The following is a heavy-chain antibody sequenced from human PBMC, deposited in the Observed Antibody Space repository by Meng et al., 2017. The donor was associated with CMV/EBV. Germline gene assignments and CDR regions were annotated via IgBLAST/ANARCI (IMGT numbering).Heavy chain of an antibody. CDR3: ARMDIVVVPAAILVGAFDI. J-gene: IGHJ3*02. CDR1: GFTFSSYA. V-gene: IGHV3-30-3*01. Sequence: GGSLRLSFAASGFTFSSYAMHWVPQAPGKGLEWVAVISYDGSNKYYADSVKGRFTISRDNSKNTLYLQMNSLRAEDTAVYYCARMDIVVVPAAILVGAFDIWGQGTMVTVSS. CDR2: ISYDGSNK. D-gene: IGHD2-2*02.